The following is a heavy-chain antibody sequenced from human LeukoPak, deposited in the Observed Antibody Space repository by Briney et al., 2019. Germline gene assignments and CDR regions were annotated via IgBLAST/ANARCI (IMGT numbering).Heavy chain of an antibody. CDR2: ISGSGDST. V-gene: IGHV3-23*01. Sequence: GGSLRLSCAASGFTFSSYSMHWVRQAPGKGLEWVSGISGSGDSTYYADSVKGRFTISRDNSKNTLYLQMNSLRADDTAVYYCARGRYCSSSTCYLDCWGQGTLVTVSS. J-gene: IGHJ4*02. CDR3: ARGRYCSSSTCYLDC. CDR1: GFTFSSYS. D-gene: IGHD2-2*01.